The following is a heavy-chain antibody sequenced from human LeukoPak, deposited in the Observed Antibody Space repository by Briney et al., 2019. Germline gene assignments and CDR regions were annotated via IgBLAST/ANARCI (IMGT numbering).Heavy chain of an antibody. J-gene: IGHJ6*04. V-gene: IGHV3-48*01. Sequence: GGSLRLSCAASGFTFSSYSKIGVRQAPGRGGECVSYIISSRSTIYYADSVKGRLTISRDNAKNSLYLQMNSLRAEDTAVYYCAREMGGLRFLEWLKTPSDVWGKGTTVTVSS. D-gene: IGHD3-3*01. CDR1: GFTFSSYS. CDR3: AREMGGLRFLEWLKTPSDV. CDR2: IISSRSTI.